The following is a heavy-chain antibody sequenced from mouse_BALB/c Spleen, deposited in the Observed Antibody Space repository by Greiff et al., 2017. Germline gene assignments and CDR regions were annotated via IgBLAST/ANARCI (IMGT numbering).Heavy chain of an antibody. CDR3: ARNGNGYSYFDY. CDR1: GYSLSRYS. CDR2: IWGGGST. Sequence: QVQLKESGPGLVAPSHSLSITCTVSGYSLSRYSVHWVRQPPGKGLEWLGMIWGGGSTDYNSARKSRLSISKDNSKSKVFLKMNSLQTDDTAMCYCARNGNGYSYFDYWGQGTTLTVSS. J-gene: IGHJ2*01. V-gene: IGHV2-6-4*01. D-gene: IGHD2-3*01.